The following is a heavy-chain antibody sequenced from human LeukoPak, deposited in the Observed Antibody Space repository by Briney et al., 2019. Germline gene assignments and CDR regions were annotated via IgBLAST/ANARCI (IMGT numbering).Heavy chain of an antibody. D-gene: IGHD2-8*02. J-gene: IGHJ4*02. CDR2: IYYSGST. V-gene: IGHV4-39*07. CDR3: ATYRQVLLPFES. Sequence: SETLSLTCTVSGGSISSSSYYWGWIRQPPGKGLEWIGSIYYSGSTYYNPSLKSRVTISVDTSKNQFSLKLSSVTAADTAIYYCATYRQVLLPFESWGQGTLVTVSS. CDR1: GGSISSSSYY.